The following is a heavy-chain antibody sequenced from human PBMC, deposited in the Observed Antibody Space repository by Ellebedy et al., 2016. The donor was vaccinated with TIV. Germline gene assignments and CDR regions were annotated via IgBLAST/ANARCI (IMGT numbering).Heavy chain of an antibody. V-gene: IGHV3-30-3*01. CDR1: GFTFSSYA. Sequence: GESLKISXAASGFTFSSYAMHWVHQAPGKGLEWVAVISYDGSNKYYADSVKGRFTISRDNSKNTLYLQMNSLRAEDTAVYYCVVVPTPVPAARGSPYYDFWSGYSGNLQFGYWGQGTLVTVSS. CDR2: ISYDGSNK. D-gene: IGHD3-3*01. J-gene: IGHJ4*02. CDR3: VVVPTPVPAARGSPYYDFWSGYSGNLQFGY.